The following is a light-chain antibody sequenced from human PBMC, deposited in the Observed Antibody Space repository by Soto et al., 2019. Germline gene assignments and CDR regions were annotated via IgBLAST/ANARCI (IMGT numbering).Light chain of an antibody. J-gene: IGKJ1*01. CDR1: ESVSSNY. CDR2: AAS. Sequence: EIVLTQSPGTLSSSPGERATLSCRASESVSSNYLAWYQQRPGQAPRLLIYAASNRASGIPGRFGGSGSGADSTLTVSRLEPEDCAVYYCQPYGSAPWTVGQGTKV. V-gene: IGKV3-20*01. CDR3: QPYGSAPWT.